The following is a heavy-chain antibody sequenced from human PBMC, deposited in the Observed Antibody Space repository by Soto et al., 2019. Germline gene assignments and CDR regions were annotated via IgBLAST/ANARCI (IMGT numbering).Heavy chain of an antibody. V-gene: IGHV4-39*02. CDR3: AREILTGYYPAGWFAP. CDR2: IYFRGST. Sequence: SETLSLTCTVSGGSISSSTYYWGWIRQPPGKGLEWIGSIYFRGSTYYNPSLKSRVTVSVDTSKKQFSLKLTSVTAADTAVYYCAREILTGYYPAGWFAPWGQGTPVTVSS. D-gene: IGHD3-9*01. CDR1: GGSISSSTYY. J-gene: IGHJ5*02.